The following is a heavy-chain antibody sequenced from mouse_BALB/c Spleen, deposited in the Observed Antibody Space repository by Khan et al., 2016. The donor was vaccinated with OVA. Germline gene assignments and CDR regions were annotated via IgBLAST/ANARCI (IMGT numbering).Heavy chain of an antibody. CDR2: ISSGGDYT. CDR3: ASHLTGSFAY. J-gene: IGHJ3*01. CDR1: GFTFSSYS. Sequence: EVELVESGGDLVKPGGSLKLSCAASGFTFSSYSMSWVRQTPDKRLEWVASISSGGDYTYYPDIVKGRFPFSRDNAKNTLYLEMSSLKSENTAMYYGASHLTGSFAYWGQGTLVTVSA. D-gene: IGHD4-1*01. V-gene: IGHV5-6*01.